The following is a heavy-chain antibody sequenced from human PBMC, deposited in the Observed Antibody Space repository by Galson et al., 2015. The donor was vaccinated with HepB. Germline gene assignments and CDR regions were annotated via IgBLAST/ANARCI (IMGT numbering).Heavy chain of an antibody. Sequence: SETLSLTCAVYGGSSSGYYWSWIRQPPGKGLEWIGEINHSGSTNYNPSLKSRVTISVDTSKNQFSLKLTSVTAADTAVYYCAIQGLTAAGWYFDLWGRGTLVTVSS. CDR1: GGSSSGYY. D-gene: IGHD6-13*01. J-gene: IGHJ2*01. V-gene: IGHV4-34*01. CDR3: AIQGLTAAGWYFDL. CDR2: INHSGST.